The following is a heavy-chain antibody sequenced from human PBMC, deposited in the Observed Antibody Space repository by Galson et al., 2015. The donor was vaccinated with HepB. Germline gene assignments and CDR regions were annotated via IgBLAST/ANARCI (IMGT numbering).Heavy chain of an antibody. J-gene: IGHJ5*02. CDR2: ISYDGSNK. CDR1: GFTFSSYA. CDR3: AREGYCSSTSCYERDWFDP. V-gene: IGHV3-30-3*01. Sequence: SLRLSCAASGFTFSSYAMHWVRQAPGKGLEWVAVISYDGSNKYYADSVKGRFTISRDNSKNTLYLQMNSLRAEDTAVYYCAREGYCSSTSCYERDWFDPWGQGTLVTVSS. D-gene: IGHD2-2*01.